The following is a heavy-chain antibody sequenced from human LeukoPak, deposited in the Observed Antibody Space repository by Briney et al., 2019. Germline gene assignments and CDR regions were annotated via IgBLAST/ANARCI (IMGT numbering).Heavy chain of an antibody. Sequence: PSETLSLTCTVSGGSISSTNYYWGWIRQPPGRGLEWIGSFYYSGSTYYNPSLKSRVTISVDTSKNQFSLRLSSVTAADTAVYYCARHRAYSSSSPFDYWGQGTLVTVSS. V-gene: IGHV4-39*01. D-gene: IGHD6-6*01. CDR3: ARHRAYSSSSPFDY. CDR2: FYYSGST. CDR1: GGSISSTNYY. J-gene: IGHJ4*02.